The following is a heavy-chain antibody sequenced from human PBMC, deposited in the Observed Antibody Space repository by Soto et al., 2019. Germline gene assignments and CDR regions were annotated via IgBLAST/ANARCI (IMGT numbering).Heavy chain of an antibody. Sequence: KPSETLSLTCTVSGGSIISSSYYCFCIRQPPWKGLELIGSIYYSGSTYYNPSLKSRVTISVDTSKNQFSLKLSSVTAADTAVYYCASIAAAGTGDAFDIWGQGTMVTVSS. J-gene: IGHJ3*02. D-gene: IGHD6-13*01. CDR1: GGSIISSSYY. V-gene: IGHV4-39*01. CDR2: IYYSGST. CDR3: ASIAAAGTGDAFDI.